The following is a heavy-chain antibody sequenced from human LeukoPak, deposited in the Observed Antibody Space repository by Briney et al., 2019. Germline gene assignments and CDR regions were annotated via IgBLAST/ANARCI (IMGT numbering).Heavy chain of an antibody. Sequence: LETLSLTCTVSGGSISSYYWSWIQQSPGKGLEWVGYIYNSGNTNYNPSLKSRVTMSVDTSKNQFSLKLSSVTAADTAVYYCARDIVGVTRAFGYWGQGTLATVSS. CDR3: ARDIVGVTRAFGY. J-gene: IGHJ4*02. V-gene: IGHV4-59*01. D-gene: IGHD1-26*01. CDR2: IYNSGNT. CDR1: GGSISSYY.